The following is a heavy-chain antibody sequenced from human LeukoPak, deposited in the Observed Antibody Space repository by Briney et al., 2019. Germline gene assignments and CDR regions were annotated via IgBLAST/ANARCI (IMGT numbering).Heavy chain of an antibody. CDR3: ARTHKTGDRTLYYFDY. Sequence: KSGPTLVNPTQTLTLTCTFSGFSLSTSGMCVSWIRQPPGKALEWLARIDWDDDKYYSTSLKTRLTICKDTSKNQVVLTMTNMDPVDTATYYCARTHKTGDRTLYYFDYWGQGTLVTVSS. CDR2: IDWDDDK. V-gene: IGHV2-70*11. D-gene: IGHD7-27*01. CDR1: GFSLSTSGMC. J-gene: IGHJ4*02.